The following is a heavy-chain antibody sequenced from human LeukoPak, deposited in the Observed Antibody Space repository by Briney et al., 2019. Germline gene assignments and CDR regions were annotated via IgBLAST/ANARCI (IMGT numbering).Heavy chain of an antibody. CDR1: GGTFSSYA. CDR2: IIPIFGIA. V-gene: IGHV1-69*04. J-gene: IGHJ4*02. CDR3: ARDRENCSDGSCNYYFDY. Sequence: KVSCKASGGTFSSYAISWVRQAPGQGLEWMGRIIPIFGIANYAQKFQGRVTITADKSTSTAYMELSSLRSEDTAVYYCARDRENCSDGSCNYYFDYWGQGTLVTVSS. D-gene: IGHD2-15*01.